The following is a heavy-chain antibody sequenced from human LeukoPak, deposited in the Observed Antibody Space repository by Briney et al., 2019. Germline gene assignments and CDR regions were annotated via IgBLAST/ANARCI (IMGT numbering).Heavy chain of an antibody. CDR3: ARGRESYYFDY. V-gene: IGHV3-53*01. CDR2: IYSGGST. CDR1: GFTVSTNY. D-gene: IGHD1-26*01. J-gene: IGHJ4*02. Sequence: PGRSLRLSCAASGFTVSTNYMSWVRQAPGKGLEWVSVIYSGGSTYYADSVKGRFTISRDNSKNTLYLQMNSLRAEDTAVYYCARGRESYYFDYWGQGSLVTVSS.